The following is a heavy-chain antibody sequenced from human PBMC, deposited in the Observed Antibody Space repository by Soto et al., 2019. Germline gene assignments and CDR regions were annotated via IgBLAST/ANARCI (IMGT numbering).Heavy chain of an antibody. D-gene: IGHD4-17*01. J-gene: IGHJ3*02. CDR3: ARGPTVVTPPYAFDI. CDR2: ISSSSSTI. CDR1: GFTFSSYS. V-gene: IGHV3-48*01. Sequence: GGSLRLSCAASGFTFSSYSMNWVRQAPGKGLEWVSYISSSSSTIYYADSVKGRFTISRDNAKNSLYLQMNSLRAEDTAVYYCARGPTVVTPPYAFDIWGQGTMVTVS.